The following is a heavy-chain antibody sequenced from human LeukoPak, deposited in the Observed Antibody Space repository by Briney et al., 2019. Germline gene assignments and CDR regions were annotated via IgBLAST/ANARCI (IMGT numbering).Heavy chain of an antibody. V-gene: IGHV3-23*01. CDR2: ISGSGDNT. D-gene: IGHD5-12*01. CDR1: GFSFSSYA. Sequence: GGSLRLSCAASGFSFSSYAMSWVRQAPGKGLEWVSAISGSGDNTYSADSVKGRFTISRDNSKNTLYLQMNSLRAEDTAVYYCAKGGSGYNREDFDYWGQGTLVTVSS. J-gene: IGHJ4*02. CDR3: AKGGSGYNREDFDY.